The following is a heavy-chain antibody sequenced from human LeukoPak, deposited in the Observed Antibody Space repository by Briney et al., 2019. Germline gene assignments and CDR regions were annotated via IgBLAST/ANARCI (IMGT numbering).Heavy chain of an antibody. CDR1: GYTFTSYG. CDR3: ARATYSNYDYYYGMDV. CDR2: ISAYNGNT. Sequence: ASVKVSCKASGYTFTSYGISWVRQAPGQGLEWMGWISAYNGNTNYAQKLQGRVTMTTDTSTSTAYMELRSLRSDDTAVYHCARATYSNYDYYYGMDVWGQGTTVTVSS. V-gene: IGHV1-18*01. J-gene: IGHJ6*02. D-gene: IGHD4-11*01.